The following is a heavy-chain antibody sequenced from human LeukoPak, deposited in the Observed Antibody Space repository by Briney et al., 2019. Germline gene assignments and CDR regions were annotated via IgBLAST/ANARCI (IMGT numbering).Heavy chain of an antibody. CDR3: ARHSTRRYSSGALDY. CDR2: IYYSGST. CDR1: GGSISSYY. V-gene: IGHV4-59*08. J-gene: IGHJ4*02. Sequence: PSETLSLTCTVSGGSISSYYWSWIRQPPGKGLEWIGYIYYSGSTNYNPSLKSRVTISVDTSKNQFSLKLSSVTAADTAVYYCARHSTRRYSSGALDYWGQGTLVTVSS. D-gene: IGHD6-19*01.